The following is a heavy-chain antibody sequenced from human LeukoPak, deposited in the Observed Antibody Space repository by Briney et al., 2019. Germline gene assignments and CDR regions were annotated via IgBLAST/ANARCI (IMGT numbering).Heavy chain of an antibody. CDR2: ISSSSSYI. V-gene: IGHV3-21*01. Sequence: TGGSLRLSCAASGFTFNSYSMNWVRQAPGKGLEWVSSISSSSSYIYYADSVKGRFTISRDNAKNSLYLQMNSLRAEDTAVYYCARTYDSSGYYPVYFDYWGQGTLVTVSS. D-gene: IGHD3-22*01. CDR3: ARTYDSSGYYPVYFDY. CDR1: GFTFNSYS. J-gene: IGHJ4*02.